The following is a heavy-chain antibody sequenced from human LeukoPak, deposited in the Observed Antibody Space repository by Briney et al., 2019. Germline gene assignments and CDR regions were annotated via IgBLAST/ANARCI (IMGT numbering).Heavy chain of an antibody. V-gene: IGHV4-30-4*01. Sequence: SQTLSLTCTVSGGSISSGDYYWSWIRQPPGKGLEWIGYIYYSGSTYYNPSLKSRVTISVDTSKNQFSLKLSSVTAADTAVYYCARDRAYYYGSGRFDYWGQGTLVTVSS. CDR2: IYYSGST. CDR1: GGSISSGDYY. D-gene: IGHD3-10*01. CDR3: ARDRAYYYGSGRFDY. J-gene: IGHJ4*02.